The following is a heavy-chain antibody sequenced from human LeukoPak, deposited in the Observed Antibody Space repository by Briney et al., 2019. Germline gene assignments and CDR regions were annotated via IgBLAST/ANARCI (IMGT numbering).Heavy chain of an antibody. CDR1: GFTFDDYT. D-gene: IGHD2-2*01. CDR2: ISWDGGST. J-gene: IGHJ4*02. V-gene: IGHV3-43*01. CDR3: AKSSSRYCSSTSCYGINY. Sequence: GGSLRLSCAASGFTFDDYTMHWVRQAPGKGLEWVSLISWDGGSTYYADSVKGRFTISRDNSKNSLYLQMTSLRTEDTALYYCAKSSSRYCSSTSCYGINYWGQGTLVTVSS.